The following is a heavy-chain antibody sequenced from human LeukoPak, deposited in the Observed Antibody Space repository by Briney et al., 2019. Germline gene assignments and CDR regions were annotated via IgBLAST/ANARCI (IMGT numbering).Heavy chain of an antibody. J-gene: IGHJ4*02. CDR3: ARVVDSSGWTHFNY. CDR2: IIPIFGIA. Sequence: EASVKVSCKASGGTFSSYAISWERQAPGQGLEWMGRIIPIFGIAIYAQKFQGRVTITADKSTSTAYMELSSLRSEDTAVYYCARVVDSSGWTHFNYWGQGTLVTVSS. CDR1: GGTFSSYA. V-gene: IGHV1-69*04. D-gene: IGHD6-19*01.